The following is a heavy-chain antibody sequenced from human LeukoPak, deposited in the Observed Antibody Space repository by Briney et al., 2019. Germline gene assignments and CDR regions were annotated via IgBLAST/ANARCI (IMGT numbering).Heavy chain of an antibody. V-gene: IGHV1-69*01. CDR2: IIPIFGTA. CDR1: GDTFSSYA. CDR3: ARDESIAAAGFDY. D-gene: IGHD6-13*01. J-gene: IGHJ4*02. Sequence: GSSVKLSCKASGDTFSSYAISWVRQALGQGLEWMGEIIPIFGTANYAQKFQGRVTITADESTSKAYMELSSLRSEDTAVYFCARDESIAAAGFDYWGQGTLVTVSS.